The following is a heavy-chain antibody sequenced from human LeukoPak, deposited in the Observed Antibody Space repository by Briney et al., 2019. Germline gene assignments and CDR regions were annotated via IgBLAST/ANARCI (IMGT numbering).Heavy chain of an antibody. J-gene: IGHJ4*02. D-gene: IGHD3-22*01. V-gene: IGHV1-69*05. CDR1: GGTFSSYA. CDR3: AREDYYDSSGYSDY. CDR2: IIPIFGTA. Sequence: SVKVSCKASGGTFSSYAISWVRQAPGQGLEWMGGIIPIFGTANYAQKLQGRVTITTDESTSTAYMELSSLRSEDTAVYYCAREDYYDSSGYSDYWGQGTLVTVSS.